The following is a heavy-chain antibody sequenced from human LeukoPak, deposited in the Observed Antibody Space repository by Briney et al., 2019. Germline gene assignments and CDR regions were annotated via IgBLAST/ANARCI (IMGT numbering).Heavy chain of an antibody. CDR3: AKARAAVVEAAINY. CDR2: VNSNDRP. Sequence: GGSLRLSCAASGFNFSNYAMTWVRQAPGKGLEWVSIVNSNDRPYYADSVKGRFTISRDNSKNTLYLQMNTLGVEDTALYYCAKARAAVVEAAINYWGQGILVTVSP. V-gene: IGHV3-23*01. D-gene: IGHD2-15*01. CDR1: GFNFSNYA. J-gene: IGHJ4*02.